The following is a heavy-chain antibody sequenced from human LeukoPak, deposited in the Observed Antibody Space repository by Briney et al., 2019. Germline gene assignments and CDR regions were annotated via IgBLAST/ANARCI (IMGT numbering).Heavy chain of an antibody. CDR1: GFTFDDYA. J-gene: IGHJ4*02. Sequence: GGSLRLSCAASGFTFDDYAMYWVRQAPGKGLEWVSGISRNSDLIGYADSVKGRFTISRDNAKNSLYLQMNSLRVEDTAFYYCANGASYNGWLNYWGQGTLVTVSS. CDR2: ISRNSDLI. D-gene: IGHD5-12*01. V-gene: IGHV3-9*01. CDR3: ANGASYNGWLNY.